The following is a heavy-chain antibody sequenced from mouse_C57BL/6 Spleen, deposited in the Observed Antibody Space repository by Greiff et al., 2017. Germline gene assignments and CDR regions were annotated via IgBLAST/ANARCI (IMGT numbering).Heavy chain of an antibody. CDR2: IAPSDSYT. Sequence: QVQLQQPGAELVMPGASVKLSCKASGYTFTSYWMHWVKQRPGQGLEWIGEIAPSDSYTNYNQKFKGKSTLTVDKSSSTAYMQLSSLTSEDSAVYYCARGDPWFAYWGQGTLVTVSA. CDR3: ARGDPWFAY. J-gene: IGHJ3*01. V-gene: IGHV1-69*01. CDR1: GYTFTSYW.